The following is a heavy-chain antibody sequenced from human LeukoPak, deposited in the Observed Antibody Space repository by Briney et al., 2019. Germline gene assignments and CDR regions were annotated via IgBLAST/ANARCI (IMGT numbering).Heavy chain of an antibody. J-gene: IGHJ4*02. V-gene: IGHV3-21*01. D-gene: IGHD3-3*01. CDR2: ISSSSSYI. CDR1: GFTFSSYS. CDR3: ARASYYDFWSGYYNY. Sequence: PGGSLRLSCAASGFTFSSYSMNWVRQAPGKGLEWVSPISSSSSYIYYADSVKGRFTISRDNAKTSLYLQMNSLRAEDTAVYYCARASYYDFWSGYYNYWGQGTLVTVSS.